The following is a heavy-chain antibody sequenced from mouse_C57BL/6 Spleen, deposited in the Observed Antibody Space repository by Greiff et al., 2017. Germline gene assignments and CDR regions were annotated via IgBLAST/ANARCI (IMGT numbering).Heavy chain of an antibody. CDR1: GYTFTDYY. V-gene: IGHV1-76*01. CDR3: ARSGGYYAIDY. D-gene: IGHD3-1*01. Sequence: QVTLKVSGAELVRPGASVKLSCKASGYTFTDYYINWVKQRPGQGLEWIARIYPGSGNTYYNEKFKGKATLTAEKSSSTAYMQLSSLTSEDSAVYFCARSGGYYAIDYWGQGTSVTVSS. J-gene: IGHJ4*01. CDR2: IYPGSGNT.